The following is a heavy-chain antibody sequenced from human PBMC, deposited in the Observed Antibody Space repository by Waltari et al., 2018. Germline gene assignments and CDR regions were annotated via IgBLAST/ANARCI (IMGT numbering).Heavy chain of an antibody. D-gene: IGHD4-17*01. J-gene: IGHJ4*02. V-gene: IGHV3-15*01. CDR3: ATYYGDY. CDR1: GFTFANAW. CDR2: IKTKVDGGTT. Sequence: EVQLVESGGGLVKPGGSLRLSCAVPGFTFANAWMSWVRQAPGKGLEWLGRIKTKVDGGTTDYAAPVKGRFAISRDDSKNTLYLQMNSLETEDTAMYFCATYYGDYWGQGTLVTVSS.